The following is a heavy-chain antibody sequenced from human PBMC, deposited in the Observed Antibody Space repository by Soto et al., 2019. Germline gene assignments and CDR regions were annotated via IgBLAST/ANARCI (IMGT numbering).Heavy chain of an antibody. CDR1: GFTVSSNY. V-gene: IGHV3-66*01. CDR3: ASRGYCSGGSCFAFHYYMYV. J-gene: IGHJ6*03. CDR2: IYSGGST. D-gene: IGHD2-15*01. Sequence: EVQLVESGGGLVQPGGSLRLSCAASGFTVSSNYMSWVRQAPGKGLEWVSVIYSGGSTYYADSVKGRFTISRDNSKNKLYLKMNSLRAEDTAVYYCASRGYCSGGSCFAFHYYMYVWGKGTTVTVSS.